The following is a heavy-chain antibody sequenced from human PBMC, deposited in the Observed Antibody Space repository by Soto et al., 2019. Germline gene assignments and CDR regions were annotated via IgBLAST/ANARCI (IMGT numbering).Heavy chain of an antibody. J-gene: IGHJ4*02. CDR2: IYYSGST. CDR3: ARDLSHDSSGYYEPHFDY. Sequence: SETLSLTCTVSGGSISSYYWSWIRQPPGKGLEWIGYIYYSGSTNYNPSLKSRVTISVDTSKNQFSLKLSSVTAADTAVYYCARDLSHDSSGYYEPHFDYWGQGTLVTVSS. V-gene: IGHV4-59*13. CDR1: GGSISSYY. D-gene: IGHD3-22*01.